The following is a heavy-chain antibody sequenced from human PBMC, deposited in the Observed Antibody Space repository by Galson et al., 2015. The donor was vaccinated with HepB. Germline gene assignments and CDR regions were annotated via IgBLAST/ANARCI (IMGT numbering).Heavy chain of an antibody. CDR1: GFTFRGYS. D-gene: IGHD3-3*01. CDR2: ISGDSRYI. V-gene: IGHV3-21*01. J-gene: IGHJ4*02. Sequence: SLRLSCAASGFTFRGYSMNWVRQAPGKGLEWVSSISGDSRYIYYADSVKGRFTMSRDNAKNSVFLQMNSLRAEDTAVYYCATSPGDHWSGHNYYFDYWGQGTLVTVSS. CDR3: ATSPGDHWSGHNYYFDY.